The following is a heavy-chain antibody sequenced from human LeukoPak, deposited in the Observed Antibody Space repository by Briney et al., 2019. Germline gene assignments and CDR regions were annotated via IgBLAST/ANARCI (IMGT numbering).Heavy chain of an antibody. CDR1: GYTFTKYY. V-gene: IGHV1-46*01. D-gene: IGHD1-26*01. J-gene: IGHJ4*02. CDR2: INPSGGST. Sequence: ASVKVSCKASGYTFTKYYIHWVRQAPGQGLEWMGIINPSGGSTSYAQKFQGRVTMTRDTSTSTLYMELSSLRSENSAVYYCARDRVGAPVDYWGQGTLVTVSS. CDR3: ARDRVGAPVDY.